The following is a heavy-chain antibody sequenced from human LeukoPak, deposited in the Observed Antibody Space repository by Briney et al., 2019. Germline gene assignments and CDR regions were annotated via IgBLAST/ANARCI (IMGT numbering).Heavy chain of an antibody. CDR2: IYSSGST. CDR1: GGSISSSSFY. V-gene: IGHV4-39*07. Sequence: SETLSLTCTVSGGSISSSSFYWGWIRQPPGKGLEWIGNIYSSGSTYYNPSLKSRITISVDTSKNQFSLKLSSVTAADTAVYYCARDGGLGVRGVYYYMDVWGKGTTVTISS. D-gene: IGHD3-10*01. J-gene: IGHJ6*03. CDR3: ARDGGLGVRGVYYYMDV.